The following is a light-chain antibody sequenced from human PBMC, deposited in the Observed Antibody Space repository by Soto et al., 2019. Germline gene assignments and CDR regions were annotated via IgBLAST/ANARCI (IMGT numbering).Light chain of an antibody. Sequence: QSALTQPASVSGSPGQTITISCTGTSSDVGSYNLVSWYQQHPGKAPKLMIYEGSERPSGVSNRFSGSKSVNTASLTISGLQSEDEADYYCCSYAGSSTLGFVGGTKVTVL. CDR2: EGS. CDR3: CSYAGSSTLG. J-gene: IGLJ2*01. CDR1: SSDVGSYNL. V-gene: IGLV2-23*01.